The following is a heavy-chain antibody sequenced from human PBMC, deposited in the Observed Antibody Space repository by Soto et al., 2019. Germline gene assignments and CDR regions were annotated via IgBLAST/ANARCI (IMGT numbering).Heavy chain of an antibody. Sequence: QITLKESGPTLVKPTQTLTLTCTFSGFSLSTRAVGVGWIRQPPGKALEWLALIYWNDDKRYSPSLKNRLTITKDTSKNHVVLTMTNMDAVDKATYYCAHIHELGSFDIWGQGKKVTVSS. CDR1: GFSLSTRAVG. V-gene: IGHV2-5*01. J-gene: IGHJ3*02. CDR2: IYWNDDK. CDR3: AHIHELGSFDI. D-gene: IGHD1-26*01.